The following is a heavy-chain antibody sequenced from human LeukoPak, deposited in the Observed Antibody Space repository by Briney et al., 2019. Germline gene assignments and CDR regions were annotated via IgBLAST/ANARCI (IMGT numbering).Heavy chain of an antibody. Sequence: GGSLRLSCAASGFTVSSNYMSWVRQAPGKGLEWVSVIYSGGSTYYADSVKGRFTISRDNSKNTLYLQMNSLKTEDTAVYYCTTDAGGELDYWGQGTLVTVSS. D-gene: IGHD1-7*01. J-gene: IGHJ4*02. CDR2: IYSGGST. V-gene: IGHV3-66*01. CDR3: TTDAGGELDY. CDR1: GFTVSSNY.